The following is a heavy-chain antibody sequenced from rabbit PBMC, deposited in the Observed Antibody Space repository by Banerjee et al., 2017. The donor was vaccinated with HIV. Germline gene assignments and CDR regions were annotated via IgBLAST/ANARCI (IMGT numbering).Heavy chain of an antibody. CDR2: ITYRGSA. V-gene: IGHV1S39*01. D-gene: IGHD1-1*01. CDR3: ARNIGNYWWTRLLF. Sequence: QEQLKESGGGLVQPGGSLKLSCKASGFDFSSYAITWVRQAPGKGLEYIGYITYRGSAYYASWVNGRFTISKTSSTTVTLQMTSLTAADTATYFCARNIGNYWWTRLLFWGQGTLVTV. J-gene: IGHJ6*01. CDR1: GFDFSSYA.